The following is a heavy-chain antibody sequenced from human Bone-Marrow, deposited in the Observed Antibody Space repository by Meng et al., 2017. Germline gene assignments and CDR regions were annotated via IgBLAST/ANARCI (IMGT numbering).Heavy chain of an antibody. V-gene: IGHV3-23*04. J-gene: IGHJ4*02. CDR3: ARDEDISAAGKLFGDY. Sequence: EGQVVVCGGGLVQPGGSLTLSCAAAGFTFSSYAMSWVRQAPGKGLEWVSAISGSGGSTYYADSVKGRFTISRDNSKNTLYLQMNSLRAEDTAVYYCARDEDISAAGKLFGDYWGQGTLVTVSS. D-gene: IGHD6-13*01. CDR2: ISGSGGST. CDR1: GFTFSSYA.